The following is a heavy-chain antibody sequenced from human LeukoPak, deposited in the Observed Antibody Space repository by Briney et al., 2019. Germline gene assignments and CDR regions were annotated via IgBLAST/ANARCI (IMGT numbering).Heavy chain of an antibody. Sequence: ASVKVSCKASGYTFTSYDINWVRQATGQGLEWMGYMNPYSGNTGYAQNFQGRVTLTRNTSISTAYMELSSLRSGDTAVYYCARSKKNWNFDYWGQGTLVTVSS. CDR2: MNPYSGNT. V-gene: IGHV1-8*03. D-gene: IGHD1-1*01. CDR1: GYTFTSYD. CDR3: ARSKKNWNFDY. J-gene: IGHJ4*02.